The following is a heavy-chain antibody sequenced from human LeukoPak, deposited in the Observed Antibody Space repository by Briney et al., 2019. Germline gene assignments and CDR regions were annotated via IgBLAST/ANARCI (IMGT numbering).Heavy chain of an antibody. J-gene: IGHJ5*02. CDR3: ATATGVAAAGNWFDP. CDR1: GGSFSGYY. CDR2: INHSGST. D-gene: IGHD6-13*01. Sequence: SETLSLTCAVYGGSFSGYYWSWIPQPPGKGLEWIGEINHSGSTNYNPSLKSRVTISVDTSKNQFSLKLSSVSAADTAVYYCATATGVAAAGNWFDPWGQGTLVTVSS. V-gene: IGHV4-34*01.